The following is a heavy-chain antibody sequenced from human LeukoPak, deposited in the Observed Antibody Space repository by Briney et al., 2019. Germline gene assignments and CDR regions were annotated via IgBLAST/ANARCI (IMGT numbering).Heavy chain of an antibody. J-gene: IGHJ4*02. CDR1: GFTFSSYS. V-gene: IGHV3-21*01. Sequence: NPGGSLRLSCAASGFTFSSYSMNWVRQAPGKGLEWVSSISSSSSYICYADSVKGRFTISRDNAKNSLYLQMNSLRAEDTAVYYCARGEYGSGSYHIDYWGQGTLVTVSS. CDR3: ARGEYGSGSYHIDY. D-gene: IGHD3-10*01. CDR2: ISSSSSYI.